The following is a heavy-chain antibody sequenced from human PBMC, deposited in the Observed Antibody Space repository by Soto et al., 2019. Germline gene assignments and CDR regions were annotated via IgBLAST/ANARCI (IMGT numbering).Heavy chain of an antibody. CDR2: ISYDGSNK. Sequence: SLRLSCAASGFTFSSYGMHWVRQAPGKGLEWVAVISYDGSNKYYADSVKGRFTISRDNSKNTLYLQMNSLRAEDTAVYYCAKSPRGVGATSRYGMDVWGQGTTVTVSS. J-gene: IGHJ6*02. CDR3: AKSPRGVGATSRYGMDV. V-gene: IGHV3-30*18. CDR1: GFTFSSYG. D-gene: IGHD1-26*01.